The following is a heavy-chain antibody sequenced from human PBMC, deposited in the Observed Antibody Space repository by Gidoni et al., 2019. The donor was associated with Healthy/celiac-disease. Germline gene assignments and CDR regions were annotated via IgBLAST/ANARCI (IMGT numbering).Heavy chain of an antibody. CDR2: IYHRGST. CDR1: GGSTSRGGYS. Sequence: QLQLQESGSGLVQPSQPLSLTCAASGGSTSRGGYSWSWIRHPPGKRLGWIGYIYHRGSTYYNPSLKSRVTISVDRSKNQFSLKLSSVTAADTAVYYCARGHEYYDILTGYRGPYYFDYWGQGTLVTVSS. D-gene: IGHD3-9*01. V-gene: IGHV4-30-2*01. CDR3: ARGHEYYDILTGYRGPYYFDY. J-gene: IGHJ4*02.